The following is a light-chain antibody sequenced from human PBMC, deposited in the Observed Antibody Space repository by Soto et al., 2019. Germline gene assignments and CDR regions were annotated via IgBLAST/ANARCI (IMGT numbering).Light chain of an antibody. CDR3: QQYNNWPIT. V-gene: IGKV3-15*01. J-gene: IGKJ4*01. CDR1: QRVSSH. CDR2: GAS. Sequence: EIVMTQSPVTLSVSPLDIASLSFMASQRVSSHLAWYQQKPGQAPRLLIYGASTRATGIPARFSGSGSGTEFTLTISSLQSEDFAVYYCQQYNNWPITFGGGTKVDI.